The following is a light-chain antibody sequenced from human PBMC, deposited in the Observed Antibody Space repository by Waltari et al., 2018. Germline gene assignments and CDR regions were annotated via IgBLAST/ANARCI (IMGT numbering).Light chain of an antibody. CDR1: QSIGSW. V-gene: IGKV1-5*03. J-gene: IGKJ1*01. CDR3: QQYKSPTWT. Sequence: DIQMTQFPSTLSASVGDRVTITCRASQSIGSWLAWYQQKPGEAPKVLIYKASILESGVPSRFSGSGSGTEFTLTISSLQPDDFATYYCQQYKSPTWTFGQGTKVEIK. CDR2: KAS.